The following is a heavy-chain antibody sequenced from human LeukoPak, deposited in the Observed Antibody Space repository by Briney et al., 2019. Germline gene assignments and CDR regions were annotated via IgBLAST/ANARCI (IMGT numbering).Heavy chain of an antibody. D-gene: IGHD3-22*01. J-gene: IGHJ4*02. CDR2: ISSSSSTI. V-gene: IGHV3-48*01. CDR1: GFTFSSYS. Sequence: GGSLRLSCAASGFTFSSYSMNWVRQAPGKGLEWVSYISSSSSTIYYADSVKGRFTISRDNAKNSLYLQMNSLRAEDTAVYYCAREGYYDSSGYAIRFSYWGQGTLVTVSS. CDR3: AREGYYDSSGYAIRFSY.